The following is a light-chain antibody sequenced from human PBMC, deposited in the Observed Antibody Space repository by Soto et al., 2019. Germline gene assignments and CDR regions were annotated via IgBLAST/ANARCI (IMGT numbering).Light chain of an antibody. CDR2: DTS. CDR1: QSVSHF. Sequence: EIVLTQSPCTLSLSPGESATLSCRASQSVSHFLAWYQQKPGQAPRLLIYDTSSRATGIPGRFSGSGSGTDFTLTIDSLEPEDSAVYYCQQRTDWPTFGGGTKVEI. CDR3: QQRTDWPT. J-gene: IGKJ4*01. V-gene: IGKV3-11*01.